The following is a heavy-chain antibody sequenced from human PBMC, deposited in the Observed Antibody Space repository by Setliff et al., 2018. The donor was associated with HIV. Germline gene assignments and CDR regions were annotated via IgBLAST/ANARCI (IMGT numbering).Heavy chain of an antibody. J-gene: IGHJ4*02. V-gene: IGHV4-4*07. CDR2: FSSSGST. D-gene: IGHD2-21*02. CDR1: GASITTHW. Sequence: SETLSLTCTVSGASITTHWWSWIRQPAGKGLEWIGRFSSSGSTNYNPSLKSRVTISVDTSKNQFSLKLSSVTAADTAVYYCAPYPTYCGGDCYPDYWGQGTLVTVSS. CDR3: APYPTYCGGDCYPDY.